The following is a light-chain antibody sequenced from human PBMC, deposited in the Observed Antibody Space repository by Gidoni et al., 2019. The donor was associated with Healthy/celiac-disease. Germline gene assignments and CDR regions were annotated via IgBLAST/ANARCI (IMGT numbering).Light chain of an antibody. CDR2: WAS. V-gene: IGKV4-1*01. Sequence: DIVMPQSQDPLAVSLRARATINRKSSQSVSYSSNNKNYLAWYQQKPGQPPKLLIYWASTREAGVPDRFSGSWSGADFTLTISSLQAEDVAVYCCQQYYNTPRTFGQGTKVEIK. J-gene: IGKJ1*01. CDR1: QSVSYSSNNKNY. CDR3: QQYYNTPRT.